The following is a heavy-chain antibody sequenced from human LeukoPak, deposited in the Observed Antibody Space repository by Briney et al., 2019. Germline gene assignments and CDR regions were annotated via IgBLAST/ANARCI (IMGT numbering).Heavy chain of an antibody. CDR2: ISSSSSTI. CDR1: GFTFSSYG. Sequence: GGSLRLSCAASGFTFSSYGMTWVRQAPGKGLEWVSYISSSSSTIYYADSVKGRFTISRDNAKNSLYLQMNSLRAEDTAVYYCAKAVAGTSVDYWGQGTLVTVSS. V-gene: IGHV3-48*01. D-gene: IGHD6-19*01. CDR3: AKAVAGTSVDY. J-gene: IGHJ4*02.